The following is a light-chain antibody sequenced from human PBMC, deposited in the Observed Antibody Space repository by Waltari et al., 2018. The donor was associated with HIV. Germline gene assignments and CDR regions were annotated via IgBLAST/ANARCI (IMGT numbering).Light chain of an antibody. CDR1: SSNIGRNT. Sequence: QSVLTQPPSATGTPGQRVTISCSGSSSNIGRNTVNWYQQLPGTAPTLLIYAKTLLPSGVPSRFSGSKSDSSASLAISVLQSEDEADYYCAAWDDSLNGRVFGGGTKLTVL. J-gene: IGLJ3*02. CDR2: AKT. V-gene: IGLV1-44*01. CDR3: AAWDDSLNGRV.